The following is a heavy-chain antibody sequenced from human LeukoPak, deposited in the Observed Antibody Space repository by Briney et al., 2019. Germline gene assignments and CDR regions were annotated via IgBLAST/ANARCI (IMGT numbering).Heavy chain of an antibody. CDR2: IRYDGSNK. J-gene: IGHJ4*02. V-gene: IGHV3-30*02. Sequence: GGSLRLSCAASGFTFSSYGMHWVRQAPGKGLEWVAFIRYDGSNKYYADSVKGRFTISRDNSKNTLYLQMNSLRAEDTAVYYCAKVSVYSSSWNYFDYWGQGTLVTVSS. CDR3: AKVSVYSSSWNYFDY. CDR1: GFTFSSYG. D-gene: IGHD6-13*01.